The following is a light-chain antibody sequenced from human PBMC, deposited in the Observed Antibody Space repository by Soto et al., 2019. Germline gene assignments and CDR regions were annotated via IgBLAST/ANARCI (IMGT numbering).Light chain of an antibody. Sequence: LTQRPCASGSPGQSVTISGTVTSRDVGSYKYVSLYQQHPGKAPKLMIYEVNKRPSGVPDRFSGSKSGNTASLTVSGLQAEDEDDFSCSSYAGNNVLFGGGTQLTVL. J-gene: IGLJ2*01. V-gene: IGLV2-8*01. CDR1: SRDVGSYKY. CDR2: EVN. CDR3: SSYAGNNVL.